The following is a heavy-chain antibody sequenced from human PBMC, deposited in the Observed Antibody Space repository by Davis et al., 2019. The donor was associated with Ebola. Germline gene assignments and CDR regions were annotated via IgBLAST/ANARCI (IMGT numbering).Heavy chain of an antibody. CDR2: MNPNSGNT. Sequence: ASVKVSCKASGYTFTTYDINWVRQATGQGLEWMGWMNPNSGNTYYAQKFQGRVTMTRNTSTNTAYMELRSLRSDDTAVYYCARDRYYDSSGYGNWGQGTLVTVSS. J-gene: IGHJ4*02. CDR1: GYTFTTYD. CDR3: ARDRYYDSSGYGN. V-gene: IGHV1-8*01. D-gene: IGHD3-22*01.